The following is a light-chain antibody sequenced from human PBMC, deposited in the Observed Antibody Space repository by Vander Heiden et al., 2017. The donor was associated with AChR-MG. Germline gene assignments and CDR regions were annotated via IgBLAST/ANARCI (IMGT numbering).Light chain of an antibody. CDR1: SSDVGGFNL. CDR3: WSYAGSGTAV. V-gene: IGLV2-23*02. Sequence: QSALTQPAPVSGSLGQSLTTPCTGTSSDVGGFNLVSWYQQHPGKAPKLLIFAVNKRASGASNRFSGSKSGSTASLTISGLRAEDEADYYCWSYAGSGTAVFGGGTRVTVL. J-gene: IGLJ2*01. CDR2: AVN.